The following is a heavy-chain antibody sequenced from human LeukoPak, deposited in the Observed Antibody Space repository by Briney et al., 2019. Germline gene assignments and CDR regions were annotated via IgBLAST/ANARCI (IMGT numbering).Heavy chain of an antibody. D-gene: IGHD5-18*01. V-gene: IGHV3-49*04. Sequence: GGSLRLSCTVSGFTFGDHAMSWVRQAPGKGLEWVGFIRGKTYGGTTEYAASMKGRFIISRDDSTSIAYLQMNSLKTEDTAVYYCTRGPIQLWLYHGMDVWGQGTTVTVSS. CDR1: GFTFGDHA. CDR3: TRGPIQLWLYHGMDV. CDR2: IRGKTYGGTT. J-gene: IGHJ6*02.